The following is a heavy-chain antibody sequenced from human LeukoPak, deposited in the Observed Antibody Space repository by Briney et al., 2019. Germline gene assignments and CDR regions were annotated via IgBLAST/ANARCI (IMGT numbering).Heavy chain of an antibody. J-gene: IGHJ3*02. V-gene: IGHV1-46*01. Sequence: IINPSGGSTSYAQKFQGRVTMTRDTSTSTVYMELSSLRSEDTAVYYCAPTTSRGDAFDIWGQGTMVTVSS. CDR2: INPSGGST. D-gene: IGHD1-1*01. CDR3: APTTSRGDAFDI.